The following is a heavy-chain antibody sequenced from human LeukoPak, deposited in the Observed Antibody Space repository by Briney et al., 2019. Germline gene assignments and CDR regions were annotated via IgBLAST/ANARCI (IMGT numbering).Heavy chain of an antibody. Sequence: PGGSLRLSCAVSGFTFTNFAMMWVRQAPGKGLQWVSSITGDGATYYADSVRGRFMLSRDTSKNTLYLQMNSLTAEDTALYYCAKGAAAGLVDWFDPWGQGTVVTVSS. CDR3: AKGAAAGLVDWFDP. D-gene: IGHD6-25*01. CDR1: GFTFTNFA. CDR2: ITGDGAT. V-gene: IGHV3-23*01. J-gene: IGHJ5*02.